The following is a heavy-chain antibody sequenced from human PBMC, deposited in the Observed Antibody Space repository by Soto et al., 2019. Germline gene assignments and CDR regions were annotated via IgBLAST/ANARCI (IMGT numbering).Heavy chain of an antibody. J-gene: IGHJ4*02. CDR1: GFTFSSYS. CDR3: ASARGVVVAATPLDY. CDR2: ISSSSSYI. V-gene: IGHV3-21*01. Sequence: EVQLVESGGGLVKPGGSLRLSCAASGFTFSSYSMNWVRQAPGKGLEWVSSISSSSSYIYYADSVKGRFTISRDNAKNSLYLQMNSLRAEDTAVYYCASARGVVVAATPLDYWGQGTLVTVSS. D-gene: IGHD2-15*01.